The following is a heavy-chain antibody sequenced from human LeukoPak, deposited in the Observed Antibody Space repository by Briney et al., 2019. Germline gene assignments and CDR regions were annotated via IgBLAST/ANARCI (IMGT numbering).Heavy chain of an antibody. CDR2: INPSGGST. CDR1: GYTFTSYS. CDR3: ARESEVPAAFNYYYYYYMDV. V-gene: IGHV1-46*01. D-gene: IGHD2-2*01. Sequence: ASVKVSCKASGYTFTSYSLHWVRQAPGQGLEWMGIINPSGGSTSYAQKFQGRVTMTRDTSTTTVYMELSSLRSEDTAVYYCARESEVPAAFNYYYYYYMDVWGKGTTVTVSS. J-gene: IGHJ6*03.